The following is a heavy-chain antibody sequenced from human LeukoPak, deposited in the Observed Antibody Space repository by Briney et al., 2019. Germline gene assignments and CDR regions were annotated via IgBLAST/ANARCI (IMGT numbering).Heavy chain of an antibody. CDR2: IYHSGST. V-gene: IGHV4-34*01. Sequence: SETLSLTCAVYGGSFSGYYWSWIRQPPGKGLEWIGEIYHSGSTNYNPSLKSRVTISVDKSKNQFSLKLSSVTAADTAVYYCASGGGHVTHYGDYESYYYGMDVWGQGTTVTVSS. CDR3: ASGGGHVTHYGDYESYYYGMDV. D-gene: IGHD4-17*01. CDR1: GGSFSGYY. J-gene: IGHJ6*02.